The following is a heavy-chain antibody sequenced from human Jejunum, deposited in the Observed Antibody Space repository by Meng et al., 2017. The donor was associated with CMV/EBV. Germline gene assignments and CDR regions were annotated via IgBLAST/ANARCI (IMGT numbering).Heavy chain of an antibody. CDR3: AKDTGWLSAY. CDR1: GFTLGGYG. V-gene: IGHV3-23*01. Sequence: SPSPAASGFTLGGYGMSWGRQAAGKRLGWGRGIRGTATSTYHADTVKRRFTISRDNSKNTLYLQMNSLRADDTAVYYCAKDTGWLSAYWGKGTLVT. J-gene: IGHJ4*02. CDR2: IRGTATST. D-gene: IGHD3-22*01.